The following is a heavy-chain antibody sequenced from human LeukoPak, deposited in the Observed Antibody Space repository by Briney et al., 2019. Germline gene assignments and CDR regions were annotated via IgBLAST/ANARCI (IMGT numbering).Heavy chain of an antibody. CDR3: ARGRNLEWFDY. Sequence: SETLSLTCAVSGVSISSSEWWIWVRQPPGQGLEWIGEIHRDGRTRYNPSLKSRVTISVDTSKNQFSLKLNSVTAADTAVYYCARGRNLEWFDYWGQGTLVTVSS. J-gene: IGHJ5*01. V-gene: IGHV4-4*02. CDR2: IHRDGRT. D-gene: IGHD3-3*01. CDR1: GVSISSSEW.